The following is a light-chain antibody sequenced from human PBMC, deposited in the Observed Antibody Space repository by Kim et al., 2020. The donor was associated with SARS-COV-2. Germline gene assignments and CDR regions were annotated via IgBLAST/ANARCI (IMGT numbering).Light chain of an antibody. CDR1: QTVAGSH. J-gene: IGKJ1*01. Sequence: TLSLYPGETSTLSCRASQTVAGSHLAWYQHSPGQAPRLLVYSTSTRATGIPERFSGGGSGTDFTLTITRVEPEDFVVYYCQHMSTFGQGTTADI. V-gene: IGKV3-20*01. CDR3: QHMST. CDR2: STS.